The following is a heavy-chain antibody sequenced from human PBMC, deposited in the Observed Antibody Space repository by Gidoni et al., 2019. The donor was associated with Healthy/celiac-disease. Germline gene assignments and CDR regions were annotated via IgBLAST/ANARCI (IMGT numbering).Heavy chain of an antibody. J-gene: IGHJ5*02. D-gene: IGHD3-10*01. V-gene: IGHV3-9*01. Sequence: EVQLVESGGGLVQPGRSLRLSCAASGFPFVVYAMHWVRQAPGKGLEWVSGISWNSGSIGYADSVKGRFTISRDNAKNSLYLQMNSLRAEDTALYYCAKGWFGELLSSWFDPWGQGTLVTVSS. CDR2: ISWNSGSI. CDR3: AKGWFGELLSSWFDP. CDR1: GFPFVVYA.